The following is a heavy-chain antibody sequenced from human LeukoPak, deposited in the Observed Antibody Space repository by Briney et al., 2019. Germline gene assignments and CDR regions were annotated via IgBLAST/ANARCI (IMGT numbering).Heavy chain of an antibody. CDR2: ILNDGSQE. J-gene: IGHJ3*02. Sequence: GGSLRLSCAATGFTFSTYGMHWVRQAPGKGLEWVAVILNDGSQEKYADSVKGRFTISRDNSKNTLFLQMDSLRAEDTAVYYCARDDALGDNALDIWGQGTMVTVSS. CDR1: GFTFSTYG. V-gene: IGHV3-33*01. D-gene: IGHD3-16*01. CDR3: ARDDALGDNALDI.